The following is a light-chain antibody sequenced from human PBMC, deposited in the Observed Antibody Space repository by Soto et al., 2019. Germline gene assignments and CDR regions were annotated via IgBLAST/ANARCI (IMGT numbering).Light chain of an antibody. CDR1: QGISSY. Sequence: IQLTQSPSSLSASVGDRVTITCRASQGISSYLAWYQQKPGKAPKLLIYGASTLEGGVPFRFSGSGSGTDFTLIISSVQPEDFATYYCQQINTSPITFGQGTRLEIK. CDR2: GAS. J-gene: IGKJ5*01. CDR3: QQINTSPIT. V-gene: IGKV1-9*01.